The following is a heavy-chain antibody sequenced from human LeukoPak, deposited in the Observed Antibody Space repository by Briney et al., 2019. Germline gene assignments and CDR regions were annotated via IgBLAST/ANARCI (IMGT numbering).Heavy chain of an antibody. Sequence: GRSLRLSCSASGFTFAEYSMHWVRQAPGKGLEWVSVINRNGGAIQYADSVKGRFIISRDNSKNSLHLQMNSLRTEDTALYYCTKEHSSGWPTIDCWGQGTLVTVSS. CDR3: TKEHSSGWPTIDC. CDR1: GFTFAEYS. CDR2: INRNGGAI. J-gene: IGHJ4*02. D-gene: IGHD6-19*01. V-gene: IGHV3-43*01.